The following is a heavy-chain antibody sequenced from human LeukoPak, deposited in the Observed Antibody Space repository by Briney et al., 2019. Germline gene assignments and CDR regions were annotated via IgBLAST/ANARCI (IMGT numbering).Heavy chain of an antibody. CDR1: GYTFTSYG. J-gene: IGHJ4*02. V-gene: IGHV1-18*01. Sequence: RASVKVSCKASGYTFTSYGISWVRQAPGQGLEWMGWISAYNGNTNYAQKLQGRVTMTTDTSTSTAYMELRSLRSEDTAVYYCARDRSLEYYFDYWGQGTLVTVSS. CDR2: ISAYNGNT. D-gene: IGHD2/OR15-2a*01. CDR3: ARDRSLEYYFDY.